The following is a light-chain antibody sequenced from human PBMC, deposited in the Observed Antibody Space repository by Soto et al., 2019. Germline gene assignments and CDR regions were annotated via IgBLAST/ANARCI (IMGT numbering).Light chain of an antibody. J-gene: IGLJ2*01. CDR2: DNN. CDR3: GTWDSSLSAVV. CDR1: SSNIGNNY. Sequence: QSVLTQPPSVSAAPGQKVTISCSGGSSNIGNNYVSWYQHLPGTTPTLLIYDNNERPSGIPDRFSGSKSGTSATLGITGLQTGDEADYYCGTWDSSLSAVVFGGGTKVTVL. V-gene: IGLV1-51*01.